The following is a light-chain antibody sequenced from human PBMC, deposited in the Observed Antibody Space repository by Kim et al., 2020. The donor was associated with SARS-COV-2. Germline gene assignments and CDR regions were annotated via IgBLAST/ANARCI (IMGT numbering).Light chain of an antibody. CDR1: QGISTY. CDR3: QQCYSSPWT. V-gene: IGKV1-8*01. CDR2: AAS. J-gene: IGKJ1*01. Sequence: ASTGDRVTITCRASQGISTYLAWYQQKPGKAPKLLIYAASILQTGVPSRFSGSGSGTDFTLTISSLQPEDFATYYCQQCYSSPWTFGQGTKVDIK.